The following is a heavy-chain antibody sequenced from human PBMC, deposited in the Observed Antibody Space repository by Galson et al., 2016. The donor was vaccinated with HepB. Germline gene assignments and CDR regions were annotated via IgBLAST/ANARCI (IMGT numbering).Heavy chain of an antibody. CDR3: AGDSGRTGAWDF. D-gene: IGHD1-14*01. V-gene: IGHV3-11*04. Sequence: WIRQAPGKGLEWVAYIGSSGRPIFYRDSVKGRFTISRGNARNSLYLDLSDLRAEDSAVYYCAGDSGRTGAWDFWGQGTLVTVSS. J-gene: IGHJ4*02. CDR2: IGSSGRPI.